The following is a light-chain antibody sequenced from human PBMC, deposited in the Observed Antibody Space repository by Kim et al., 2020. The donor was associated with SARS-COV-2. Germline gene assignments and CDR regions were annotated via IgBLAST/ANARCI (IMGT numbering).Light chain of an antibody. CDR3: MIWHSSAWV. CDR2: YKSDSDK. Sequence: ASLTCTLRSGINVGTYRIYWYQQKPGSPPQYLLRYKSDSDKQQGSGVPSRFSGSKDASANAGILLISGLQSEDEADYYCMIWHSSAWVFGGGTQLTVL. V-gene: IGLV5-45*02. J-gene: IGLJ3*02. CDR1: SGINVGTYR.